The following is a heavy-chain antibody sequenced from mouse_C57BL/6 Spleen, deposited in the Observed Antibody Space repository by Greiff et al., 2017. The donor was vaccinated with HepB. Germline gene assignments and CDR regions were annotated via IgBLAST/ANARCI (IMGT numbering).Heavy chain of an antibody. CDR2: ISDGGSYT. CDR3: ARGGGLRYFDV. V-gene: IGHV5-4*01. D-gene: IGHD2-2*01. Sequence: EVQRVESGGGLVKPGGSLKLSCAASGFTFSSYAMSWVRQTPEKRLEWVATISDGGSYTYYPDNVKGRFTISRDNAKNNLYLQMSHLKSEDTAMYYCARGGGLRYFDVWGTGTTVTVSS. CDR1: GFTFSSYA. J-gene: IGHJ1*03.